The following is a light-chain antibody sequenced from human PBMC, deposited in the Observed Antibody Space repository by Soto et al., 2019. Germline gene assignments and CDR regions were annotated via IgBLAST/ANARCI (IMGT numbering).Light chain of an antibody. CDR2: GAS. CDR3: QQYNNWHPPLT. V-gene: IGKV3-15*01. Sequence: EIVMTQSPATLSVSPGERATLSCRASQSVSSNLAWYQQKPGQAPRLRIYGASTRATGIPARFSGSGCGTDFTLTISSLQSEHFAVYYCQQYNNWHPPLTCGGGTKVEIK. CDR1: QSVSSN. J-gene: IGKJ4*01.